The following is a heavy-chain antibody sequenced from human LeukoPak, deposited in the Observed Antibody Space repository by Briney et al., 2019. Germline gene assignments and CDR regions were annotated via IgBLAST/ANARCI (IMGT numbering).Heavy chain of an antibody. J-gene: IGHJ5*02. CDR3: VTMRDWFDP. CDR2: IYDSGGS. CDR1: GGSIISHY. V-gene: IGHV4-59*11. Sequence: SETLSLTCTVSGGSIISHYWSWIRQSPGKGLEWIGYIYDSGGSNYNPSLKSRATMSVDTSKDQFSLELSSVAAADTAGYYCVTMRDWFDPWGQGTLVTVSS.